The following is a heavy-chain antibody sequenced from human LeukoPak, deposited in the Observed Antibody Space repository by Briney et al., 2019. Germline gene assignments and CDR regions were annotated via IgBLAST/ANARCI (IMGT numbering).Heavy chain of an antibody. CDR1: GFTFRSYD. V-gene: IGHV3-13*05. D-gene: IGHD3-22*01. Sequence: GGSLRLSCAASGFTFRSYDMHWVRQVAGKGLEWVSSIGTAGDPFYPASVKGRFTISRDNSKNTLYLQMNSLRAEDTAVYYCARGIVVVTGDPYYFDYWGQGTLVTVSS. CDR2: IGTAGDP. J-gene: IGHJ4*02. CDR3: ARGIVVVTGDPYYFDY.